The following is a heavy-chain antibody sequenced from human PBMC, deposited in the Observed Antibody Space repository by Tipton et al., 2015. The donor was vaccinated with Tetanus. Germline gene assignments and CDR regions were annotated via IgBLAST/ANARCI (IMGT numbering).Heavy chain of an antibody. V-gene: IGHV4-31*03. CDR2: IYYSGST. J-gene: IGHJ6*02. D-gene: IGHD6-6*01. CDR1: GGSISSGGYY. CDR3: AVGGSSSEEVLFYYYYGMDV. Sequence: TLSLTCTVSGGSISSGGYYWSWIRQHPGKGLEWIGYIYYSGSTYYNPSLKSRVTISVDTSKNQFSLKLSSVTAADTAVYYCAVGGSSSEEVLFYYYYGMDVWGQGTTVTVSS.